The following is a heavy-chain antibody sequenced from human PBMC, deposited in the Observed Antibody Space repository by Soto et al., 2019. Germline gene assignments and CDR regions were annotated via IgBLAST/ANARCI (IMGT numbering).Heavy chain of an antibody. D-gene: IGHD3-3*01. V-gene: IGHV3-30*18. Sequence: GGSLRLSCAASGFTFSSYGMHWVRQAPGKGLEWVAVISYDGSNKYYADSVKGRFTISRDNSKNTLYLQMNSLRAEDTAVYYCAKDLRSSDFWSGYSRYYYYYGMDVWGQGTTVTVSS. CDR3: AKDLRSSDFWSGYSRYYYYYGMDV. CDR1: GFTFSSYG. J-gene: IGHJ6*02. CDR2: ISYDGSNK.